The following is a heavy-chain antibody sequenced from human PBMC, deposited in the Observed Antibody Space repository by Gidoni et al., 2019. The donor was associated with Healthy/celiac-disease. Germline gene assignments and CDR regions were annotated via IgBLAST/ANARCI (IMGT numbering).Heavy chain of an antibody. CDR3: ARGSATTVTDYYFDY. Sequence: QVQLQESGPGLVKPSQTLSLTCTVPGGSISSGGYYWSWIRQHPGKGLELIGYIYFSGSTYYNPSLKSRVTISVDTSKNQFSLKLSSVTAADTAVYYCARGSATTVTDYYFDYWGQGTLVTVSS. CDR2: IYFSGST. V-gene: IGHV4-31*03. CDR1: GGSISSGGYY. D-gene: IGHD4-17*01. J-gene: IGHJ4*02.